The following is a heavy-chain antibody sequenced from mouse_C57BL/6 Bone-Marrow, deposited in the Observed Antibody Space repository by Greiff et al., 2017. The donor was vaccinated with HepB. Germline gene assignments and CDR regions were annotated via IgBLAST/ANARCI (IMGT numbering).Heavy chain of an antibody. Sequence: QVQLQQSGPGLVQPSQSLSITCTVSGFSLTSYGVHWVRQSPGKGLEWLGVIWSGGSTNYNAAFISRLSISKDNSKSQVFFKMNSLEADDTAIYYCARDYGYSYYYAMDYWGQGTSVTVSS. J-gene: IGHJ4*01. CDR1: GFSLTSYG. V-gene: IGHV2-2*01. CDR3: ARDYGYSYYYAMDY. D-gene: IGHD2-2*01. CDR2: IWSGGST.